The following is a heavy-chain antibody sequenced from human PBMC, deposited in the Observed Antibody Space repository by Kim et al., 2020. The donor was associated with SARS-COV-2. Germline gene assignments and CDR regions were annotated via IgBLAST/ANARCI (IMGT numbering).Heavy chain of an antibody. CDR1: GFSFRNYV. V-gene: IGHV3-30*04. CDR2: ISYDGSNK. D-gene: IGHD6-13*01. Sequence: GGSLRLSCAASGFSFRNYVMFWVRQAPVKGLEWVALISYDGSNKYYADSVKGRFTISRDNSMNTLHLQMNGLRAEDTAVYYCARDIGSRIAAAGRGGDYWGQGTPVTVSS. CDR3: ARDIGSRIAAAGRGGDY. J-gene: IGHJ4*02.